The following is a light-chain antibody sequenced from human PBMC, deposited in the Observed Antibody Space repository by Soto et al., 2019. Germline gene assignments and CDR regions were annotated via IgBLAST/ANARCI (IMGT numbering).Light chain of an antibody. J-gene: IGKJ4*01. CDR3: QQYGDWPLT. V-gene: IGKV3-15*01. CDR1: QSVGNN. CDR2: ATS. Sequence: EIVVTQSPATLSVSPGERATLSCRASQSVGNNFAWYQQKPGQAPRLLIFATSTRATGVPARFSGSGSGTECTLTISSLPSEDFAVYYCQQYGDWPLTFGGGAKVEIE.